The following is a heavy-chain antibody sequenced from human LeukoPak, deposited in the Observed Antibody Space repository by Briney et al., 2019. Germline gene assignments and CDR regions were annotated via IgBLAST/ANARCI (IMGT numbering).Heavy chain of an antibody. V-gene: IGHV3-23*01. CDR1: GFTFTSDA. CDR2: TVSRGTT. J-gene: IGHJ5*02. CDR3: AKCSTSAYTTGWCNWIDP. D-gene: IGHD6-19*01. Sequence: GGSLRLSCVASGFTFTSDAMNWVRQAPGKGLEWVSSTVSRGTTQYADSVKGRFAVSRDTSKNTLYLQMNSLRADDTAVYYCAKCSTSAYTTGWCNWIDPWGQGTLVTVSS.